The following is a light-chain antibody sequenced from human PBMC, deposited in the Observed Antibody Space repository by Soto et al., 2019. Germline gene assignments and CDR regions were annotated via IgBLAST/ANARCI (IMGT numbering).Light chain of an antibody. CDR3: QQYNNWLWT. V-gene: IGKV3-15*01. CDR1: QSVNSN. J-gene: IGKJ1*01. Sequence: EIVMTQSPATLSVSPGERATLSCRASQSVNSNLAWYQQKPGQAPRLLIYGASTRATAIPARCSGSGSATDFTLTISSLQTEDFAVYYCQQYNNWLWTFGQGTKVEIK. CDR2: GAS.